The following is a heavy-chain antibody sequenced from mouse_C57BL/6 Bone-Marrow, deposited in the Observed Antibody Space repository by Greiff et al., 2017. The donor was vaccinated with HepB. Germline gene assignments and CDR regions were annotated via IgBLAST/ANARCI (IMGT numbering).Heavy chain of an antibody. CDR3: AREPYYYGSSYDYFDY. CDR1: GFTFSDYY. Sequence: DVQLVESEGGLVQPGSSMKLSCTASGFTFSDYYMAWVRQVPEKGLEWVANINYDGSSTYYLDSLKSRFIISRDNAKNILYLQMSSLKSEDTATYYCAREPYYYGSSYDYFDYWGQGTTLTVSS. D-gene: IGHD1-1*01. CDR2: INYDGSST. V-gene: IGHV5-16*01. J-gene: IGHJ2*01.